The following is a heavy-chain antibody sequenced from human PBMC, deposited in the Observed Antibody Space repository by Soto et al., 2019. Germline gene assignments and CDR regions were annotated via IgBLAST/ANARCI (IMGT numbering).Heavy chain of an antibody. Sequence: PAGSLRLSCAASGFTFSSYSINWARQAPGKGLEWVSFISSSSSYIYYADSVKGRFTISRDNAKNSLYLQMNSLRAEDTAVYYCARGIHYYDSSGYHGYWGQGTLVTVSS. CDR1: GFTFSSYS. J-gene: IGHJ4*02. CDR3: ARGIHYYDSSGYHGY. V-gene: IGHV3-21*01. D-gene: IGHD3-22*01. CDR2: ISSSSSYI.